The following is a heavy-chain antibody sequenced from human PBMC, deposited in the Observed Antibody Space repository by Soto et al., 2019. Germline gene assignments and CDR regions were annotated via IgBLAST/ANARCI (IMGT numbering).Heavy chain of an antibody. CDR2: ITHSGST. CDR1: GGSFSGYY. CDR3: ARGLRASFGVRLSYYYYGMDV. J-gene: IGHJ6*02. Sequence: SETLSLTCALYGGSFSGYYWGWVRQPPGKGLECIAEITHSGSTNYNPSLKSRVTLSLDTSKNQFSLNLTSATAADAAVYYCARGLRASFGVRLSYYYYGMDVWGQGTTVTVSS. V-gene: IGHV4-34*01. D-gene: IGHD3-10*01.